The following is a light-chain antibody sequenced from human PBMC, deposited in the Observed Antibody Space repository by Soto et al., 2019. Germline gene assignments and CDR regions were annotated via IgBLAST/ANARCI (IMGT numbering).Light chain of an antibody. CDR3: QQRSNWPLT. J-gene: IGKJ5*01. CDR1: QSVLDRSNNKNY. V-gene: IGKV4-1*01. CDR2: GAS. Sequence: DIVMTPSPNSLAVFLGERATVSSQSRQSVLDRSNNKNYLAWYQQKPGKPHKVLIYGASNLQSGVPPRFSGSGSGTDFTLTISSLESEEFAVYYCQQRSNWPLTFGQGRRLEIK.